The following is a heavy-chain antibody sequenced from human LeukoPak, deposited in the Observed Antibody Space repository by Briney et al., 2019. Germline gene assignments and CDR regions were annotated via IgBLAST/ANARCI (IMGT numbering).Heavy chain of an antibody. V-gene: IGHV3-23*01. CDR1: GFTFSSYA. Sequence: GGSLRLSCAASGFTFSSYAMSWVRQAPGKGLEWVSAISGSGGSTYYADSVKGRFTISRDNSKNTLYLQMNSLRAEDTAVYYCAKDGIMITFGGVIVPSYFDYWGQGTLVTVSS. CDR2: ISGSGGST. D-gene: IGHD3-16*02. J-gene: IGHJ4*02. CDR3: AKDGIMITFGGVIVPSYFDY.